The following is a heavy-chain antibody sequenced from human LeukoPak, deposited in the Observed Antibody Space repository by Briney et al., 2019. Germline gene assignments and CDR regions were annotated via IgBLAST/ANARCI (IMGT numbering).Heavy chain of an antibody. J-gene: IGHJ4*02. CDR2: MSYDGSDK. CDR1: GFTFSTYA. Sequence: GGSLRLSCAASGFTFSTYAMHWVRQAPGEGLEWVAVMSYDGSDKFYADSVKGRFTISRDNTKNTLYLQMNSLRAEDMAVYYCAKDLLVGATSGYFDYWGQGTLVTVSS. D-gene: IGHD1-26*01. CDR3: AKDLLVGATSGYFDY. V-gene: IGHV3-30-3*01.